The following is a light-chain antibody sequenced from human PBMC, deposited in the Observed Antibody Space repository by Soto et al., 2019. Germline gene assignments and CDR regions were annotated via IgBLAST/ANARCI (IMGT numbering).Light chain of an antibody. CDR1: QSVSSSQ. Sequence: EIVLTQSPGTLSLSPGERATLSCRASQSVSSSQLAWYQQKPGQAPRLVIYGASSRATDTPDRFGGSGAGTDFTLTISRLEPEDFAVYYCQQYGSSPRTFGQGTKVEIK. CDR3: QQYGSSPRT. CDR2: GAS. J-gene: IGKJ1*01. V-gene: IGKV3-20*01.